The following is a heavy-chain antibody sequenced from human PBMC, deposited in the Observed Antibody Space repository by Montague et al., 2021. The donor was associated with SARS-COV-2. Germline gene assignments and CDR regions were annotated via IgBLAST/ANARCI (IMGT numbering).Heavy chain of an antibody. CDR1: GGSISSYY. Sequence: SETLSLTCTVSGGSISSYYWSWIRQPPGKGLKWIGYIYYSGSTNYNPSLKSRVTISVDTSKNQFSLKLSSVTAADTAVYYCARVGAYGDYPTPRTFDYWGQGTLVTVSS. CDR2: IYYSGST. CDR3: ARVGAYGDYPTPRTFDY. D-gene: IGHD4-17*01. J-gene: IGHJ4*02. V-gene: IGHV4-59*01.